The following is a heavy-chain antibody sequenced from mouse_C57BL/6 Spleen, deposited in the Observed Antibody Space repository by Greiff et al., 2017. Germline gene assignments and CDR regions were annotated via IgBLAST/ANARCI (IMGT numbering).Heavy chain of an antibody. CDR3: ARTYDYDGYWYFDV. D-gene: IGHD2-4*01. J-gene: IGHJ1*03. V-gene: IGHV5-6*01. Sequence: EVKLMESGGDLVKPGGSLKLSCAASGFTFSSYGMSWVRQTPDKRLEWVATISSGGSYTYYPDSVKGRFTISRDNAKNTLDLQMSSLKSEDTAMYYCARTYDYDGYWYFDVWGTGTTVTVSS. CDR2: ISSGGSYT. CDR1: GFTFSSYG.